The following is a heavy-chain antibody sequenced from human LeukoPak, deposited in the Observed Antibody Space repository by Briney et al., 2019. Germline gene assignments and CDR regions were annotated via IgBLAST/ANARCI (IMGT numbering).Heavy chain of an antibody. D-gene: IGHD1-26*01. CDR3: AKGLVVGTTGEIDY. J-gene: IGHJ4*02. V-gene: IGHV3-23*01. Sequence: GGSLRLSCAASGFTFSSYAMSWVRQAPGEGLEWVSAISGSGGSTYYADSVKGRFTISRDNSKNTLYLQMNSLRAEDTAVYYCAKGLVVGTTGEIDYWGQGTLVTVSS. CDR2: ISGSGGST. CDR1: GFTFSSYA.